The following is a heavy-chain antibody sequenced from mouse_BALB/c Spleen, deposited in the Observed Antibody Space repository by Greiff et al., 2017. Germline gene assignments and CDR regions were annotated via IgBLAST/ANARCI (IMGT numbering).Heavy chain of an antibody. J-gene: IGHJ4*01. CDR3: ARRGDGYYGRDAMDY. CDR2: ISNGGGST. V-gene: IGHV5-12-2*01. CDR1: GFTFSSYT. Sequence: DVKLVESGGGLVQPGGSLKLSCAASGFTFSSYTMSWVRQTPEKRLEWVAYISNGGGSTYYPDTVKGRFTISRDNAKNTLYLQMSSLKSEDTAMYYCARRGDGYYGRDAMDYWGQGTSVTVSS. D-gene: IGHD2-3*01.